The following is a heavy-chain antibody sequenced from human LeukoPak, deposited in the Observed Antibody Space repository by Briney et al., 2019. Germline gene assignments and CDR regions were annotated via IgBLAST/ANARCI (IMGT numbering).Heavy chain of an antibody. CDR2: ISSSSSTI. CDR1: GFTFSSYS. D-gene: IGHD3-10*01. Sequence: GGSLRLSCAASGFTFSSYSMNWVRQAPGKGLEWVSYISSSSSTIYYADSVKGRFTISRDNAKNSLYLQMNSLRAEDTAVYYCAKDLHYGSADYWGQGTLVTVSS. CDR3: AKDLHYGSADY. J-gene: IGHJ4*02. V-gene: IGHV3-48*01.